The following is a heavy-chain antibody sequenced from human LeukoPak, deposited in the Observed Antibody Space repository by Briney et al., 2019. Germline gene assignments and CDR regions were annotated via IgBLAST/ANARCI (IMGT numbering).Heavy chain of an antibody. Sequence: SETLSLTCTVSGGAISSYYWSWIRQPPGKGLEGIGYIYYSGSTNYNPSLKSRVTISVDTSKNQFSLKLSSVTAADTAVYYCATLQSSGYDYSDYWGQGILVTVSS. D-gene: IGHD3-22*01. CDR3: ATLQSSGYDYSDY. CDR2: IYYSGST. V-gene: IGHV4-59*08. J-gene: IGHJ4*02. CDR1: GGAISSYY.